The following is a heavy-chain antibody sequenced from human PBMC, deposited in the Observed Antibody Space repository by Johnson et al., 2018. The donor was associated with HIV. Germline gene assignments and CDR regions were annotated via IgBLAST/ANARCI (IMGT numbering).Heavy chain of an antibody. D-gene: IGHD3-10*01. J-gene: IGHJ3*02. CDR1: GFTVSTNY. CDR2: IYSGGST. V-gene: IGHV3-66*01. CDR3: ARDPPSYGSGSYFRAFEI. Sequence: VQLVESGGGLIQPGGSLRLSCAASGFTVSTNYMSWVRQAPGKGLEWVSVIYSGGSTYYADSVKGRFTISRDNSKNTLYLQMNSLRAEDTAVYYCARDPPSYGSGSYFRAFEIWGQGTMVTVSS.